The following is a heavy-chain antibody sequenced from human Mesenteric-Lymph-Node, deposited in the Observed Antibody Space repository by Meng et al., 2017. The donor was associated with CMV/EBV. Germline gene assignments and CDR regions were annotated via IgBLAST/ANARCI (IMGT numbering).Heavy chain of an antibody. V-gene: IGHV3-11*01. CDR3: ARVGRRGLIAPQDH. CDR2: ISNSGRTI. J-gene: IGHJ4*02. Sequence: GESLKISCAASGFIFSDFYMTWIRQAPGKGLEWVSYISNSGRTIYNADSVKGRFTISGDNAKNSLYLQMNSLRAEDTAVYYCARVGRRGLIAPQDHWGQGTLVTVSS. CDR1: GFIFSDFY. D-gene: IGHD6-6*01.